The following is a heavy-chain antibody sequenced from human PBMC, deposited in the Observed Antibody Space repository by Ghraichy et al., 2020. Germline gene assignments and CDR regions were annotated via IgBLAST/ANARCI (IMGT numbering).Heavy chain of an antibody. J-gene: IGHJ4*02. CDR2: IRHKAYGGTA. Sequence: GGSLRLSCTSSGFNFGACAMTWVRQAPGKGLEWVGFIRHKAYGGTAEYAASVKGRFTISRDDSKGIAYLQMNSLKTEDTAVYYCTREYGGDTDYWGQGALVTVSS. V-gene: IGHV3-49*04. CDR1: GFNFGACA. CDR3: TREYGGDTDY. D-gene: IGHD2-21*02.